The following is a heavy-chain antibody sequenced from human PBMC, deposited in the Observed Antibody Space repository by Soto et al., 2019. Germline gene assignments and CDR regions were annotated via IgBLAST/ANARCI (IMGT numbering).Heavy chain of an antibody. V-gene: IGHV3-23*01. D-gene: IGHD5-18*01. CDR1: GFTFSSYA. CDR2: ISGSGGST. J-gene: IGHJ4*02. Sequence: EVQLLESGGGLVQPGGSLRLSCAASGFTFSSYAMSWVRQAPGKGLEWVSAISGSGGSTYYADSVKGRFTISRDNSKNTLYPQMTSLRAEDTAVYYCAKDGGYSYGYAYWDQGTLVTVSS. CDR3: AKDGGYSYGYAY.